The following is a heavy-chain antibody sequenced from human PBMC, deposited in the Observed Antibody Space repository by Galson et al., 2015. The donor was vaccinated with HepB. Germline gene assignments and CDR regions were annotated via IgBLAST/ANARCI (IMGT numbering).Heavy chain of an antibody. CDR1: GFTFSNYG. V-gene: IGHV3-30*18. J-gene: IGHJ6*02. CDR3: AKDGMVYAPYGLDV. D-gene: IGHD2-8*01. Sequence: SLRLSCAASGFTFSNYGMHCVRQAPGKGLEWVATIAYDGSSKNYADSVKGRFTISRDNSKNIMYLQMNSLRAEDTAIYYCAKDGMVYAPYGLDVWGQGTTVSVSS. CDR2: IAYDGSSK.